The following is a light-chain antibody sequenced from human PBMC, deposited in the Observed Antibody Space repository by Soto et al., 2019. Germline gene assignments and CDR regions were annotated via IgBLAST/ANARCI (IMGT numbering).Light chain of an antibody. J-gene: IGKJ5*01. V-gene: IGKV1-39*01. Sequence: IPMTQSPSSLSASVGDRVTITCRASQSISGYLNWYQQKPGKAPNRLIYAASSLQSEVPSRFSGSGYGKDFTLTTSSLQPEDFATYYCQQSYITPPITFGQGTRLEIK. CDR2: AAS. CDR1: QSISGY. CDR3: QQSYITPPIT.